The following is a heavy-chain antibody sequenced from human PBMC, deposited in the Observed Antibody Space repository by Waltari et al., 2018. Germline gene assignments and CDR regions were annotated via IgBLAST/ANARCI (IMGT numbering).Heavy chain of an antibody. J-gene: IGHJ4*02. CDR2: MNPNSGNT. V-gene: IGHV1-8*01. CDR3: ARDRTLKYSSMLSY. D-gene: IGHD6-13*01. CDR1: GYTFTSYD. Sequence: QVQLVQSGAEVKKPGASVKVSCKASGYTFTSYDINWVRQATGQGLEWMGWMNPNSGNTGYAQKFQGRVTMTRDTSISTAYMELSRLRSDDTAVYYCARDRTLKYSSMLSYWGQGTLVTVSS.